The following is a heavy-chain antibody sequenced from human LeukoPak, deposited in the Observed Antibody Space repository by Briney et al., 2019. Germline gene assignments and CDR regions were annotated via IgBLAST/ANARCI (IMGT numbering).Heavy chain of an antibody. Sequence: ASVKVSCKASGYTFTSYYMQWVRQAPGQGLEWMVIINPSGGSTSYAQKFQGRVTMTRDTSSSTVYMELSSLRSQDTAVYYCARDRGSYGSDAFDIWGQGTMVTVSS. D-gene: IGHD1-26*01. CDR1: GYTFTSYY. CDR3: ARDRGSYGSDAFDI. CDR2: INPSGGST. J-gene: IGHJ3*02. V-gene: IGHV1-46*01.